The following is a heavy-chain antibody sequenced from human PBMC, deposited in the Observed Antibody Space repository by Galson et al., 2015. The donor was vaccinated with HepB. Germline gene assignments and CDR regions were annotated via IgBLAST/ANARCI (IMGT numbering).Heavy chain of an antibody. D-gene: IGHD6-13*01. V-gene: IGHV3-30*04. CDR1: GFTFSAFP. Sequence: SLRLSCAVSGFTFSAFPMHWVRQSPGQGLEWVALISFDGRDKYYADSVKGRFTISRDNSKNTLYLQMNSLRTEDTAVYYCARDYASSWYFNHYYGMDVWGQGTTVTVSS. J-gene: IGHJ6*02. CDR3: ARDYASSWYFNHYYGMDV. CDR2: ISFDGRDK.